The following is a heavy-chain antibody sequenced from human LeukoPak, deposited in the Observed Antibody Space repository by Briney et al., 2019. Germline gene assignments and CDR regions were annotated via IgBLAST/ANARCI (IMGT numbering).Heavy chain of an antibody. D-gene: IGHD2/OR15-2a*01. CDR3: ARDFYYGYFDY. V-gene: IGHV3-23*01. CDR1: GLTVSSYG. J-gene: IGHJ4*02. CDR2: IIGSAVNT. Sequence: PGESLRLSCGASGLTVSSYGMSWVRQAPGKGLEWVSTIIGSAVNTYYADSVKGRFTISRDNAKNSLYLQMNSLRAEDTAVYYCARDFYYGYFDYWGQGTLVTVSS.